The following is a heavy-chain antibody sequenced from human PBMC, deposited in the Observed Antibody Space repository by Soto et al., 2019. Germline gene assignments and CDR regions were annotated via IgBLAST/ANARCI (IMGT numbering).Heavy chain of an antibody. D-gene: IGHD2-8*01. J-gene: IGHJ6*03. V-gene: IGHV1-8*01. CDR2: ISPDSGKT. Sequence: QAYLEQSGAEVKKPGASVKVSCKASGYSLTDNGITWVRQASGQGLEYVGWISPDSGKTDYAQKFQGRVTMTRDTSINTGYMELSSLRSDDTAVYYCARVYGYYYYYMDVWGKGTTVTVSS. CDR1: GYSLTDNG. CDR3: ARVYGYYYYYMDV.